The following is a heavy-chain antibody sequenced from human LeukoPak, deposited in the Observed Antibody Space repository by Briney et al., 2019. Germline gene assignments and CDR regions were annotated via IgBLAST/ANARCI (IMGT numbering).Heavy chain of an antibody. Sequence: GASVKVSCKVSGYTLTELSMHWVRQAPGKGLEWMGGFDPEDGETIYAQKFQGRVTMTEDTSTDTAYMELSSLRSEDTAVYYCATGPYDILTGPLTGANQPFDYWGQGTLVTVSS. CDR2: FDPEDGET. CDR1: GYTLTELS. J-gene: IGHJ4*02. D-gene: IGHD3-9*01. CDR3: ATGPYDILTGPLTGANQPFDY. V-gene: IGHV1-24*01.